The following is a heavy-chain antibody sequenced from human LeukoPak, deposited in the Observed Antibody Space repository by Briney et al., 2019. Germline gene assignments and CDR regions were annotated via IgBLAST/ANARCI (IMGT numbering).Heavy chain of an antibody. CDR3: ARGRMVRGVINLFDY. CDR1: RVTFSSYV. CDR2: IIPIFGTA. V-gene: IGHV1-69*05. Sequence: SVKVSCKASRVTFSSYVISWVRQAPGQGLEWMGGIIPIFGTANYAQKFQGRVTITTDESTSTAYMELSSLRSEDTAVYYCARGRMVRGVINLFDYWGQGTLVTVSS. D-gene: IGHD3-10*01. J-gene: IGHJ4*02.